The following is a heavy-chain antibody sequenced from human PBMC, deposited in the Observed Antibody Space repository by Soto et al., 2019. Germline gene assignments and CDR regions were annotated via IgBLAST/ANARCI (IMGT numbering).Heavy chain of an antibody. Sequence: GGSLRLSCAASGFTFNRYGMSWVRQAPGKGLEWVSAISGSGDSTYYADSVKGRFTISRDSSNNTLYLQMNNLRADDTALYFCVKLRLELLYLDSWGLGALVTVSS. D-gene: IGHD1-7*01. CDR1: GFTFNRYG. CDR2: ISGSGDST. J-gene: IGHJ4*02. CDR3: VKLRLELLYLDS. V-gene: IGHV3-23*01.